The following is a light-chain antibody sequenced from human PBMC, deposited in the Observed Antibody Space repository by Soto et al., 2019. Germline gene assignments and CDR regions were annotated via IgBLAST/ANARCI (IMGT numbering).Light chain of an antibody. CDR1: GSNIGAPYD. V-gene: IGLV1-40*01. CDR3: QSYDSSLSGYV. J-gene: IGLJ1*01. CDR2: GST. Sequence: QSVLTQPPSLSGAPGQRVTISCTGSGSNIGAPYDVHWYQHLPGTAPKLLIYGSTNRPSGVPGRFSGPKSGTSASLAITGFQADDEADYYCQSYDSSLSGYVFGAGTKVTVL.